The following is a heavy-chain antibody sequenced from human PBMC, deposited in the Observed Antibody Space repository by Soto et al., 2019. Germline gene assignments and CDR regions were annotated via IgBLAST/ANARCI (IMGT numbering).Heavy chain of an antibody. CDR2: IYYGGST. Sequence: PSETLSLTCAVSGVSISSSNYYWVWIRQPPGEGLEWIGSIYYGGSTSYNPSLKSWVTISVDTSKNQFSLNLNSVTAADTAVYFCARRHKSSWSFDYWGQGTLVTVSS. CDR1: GVSISSSNYY. V-gene: IGHV4-39*01. J-gene: IGHJ4*02. D-gene: IGHD6-13*01. CDR3: ARRHKSSWSFDY.